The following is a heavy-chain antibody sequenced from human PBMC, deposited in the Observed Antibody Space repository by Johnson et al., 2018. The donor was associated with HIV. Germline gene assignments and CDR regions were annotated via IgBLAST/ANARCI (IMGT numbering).Heavy chain of an antibody. V-gene: IGHV3-7*01. D-gene: IGHD5-24*01. J-gene: IGHJ3*02. CDR3: ARNGDGYTPDAFDI. CDR1: GFTFSSYW. Sequence: VQLVESGGGLVLPGGSLRLSCVGSGFTFSSYWMSWVRQAPGKGLEWVATIKQEGSERYHVDSVKGRFTISRDNAKKSLYLQMNSLRVEDTAVYFCARNGDGYTPDAFDIWGQGTVVTVSS. CDR2: IKQEGSER.